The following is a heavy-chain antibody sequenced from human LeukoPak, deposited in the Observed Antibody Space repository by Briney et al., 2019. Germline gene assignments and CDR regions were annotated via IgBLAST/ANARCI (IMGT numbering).Heavy chain of an antibody. Sequence: GGSLRLSCAASGFTFSSYEMNWVRQAPGRGLEWVSYISSSGSTIYYAESVKCRFTISRDNAKNSLYLQMNSLRAEDTAVYYCAELGITMIGGVWGKGTTVTISS. V-gene: IGHV3-48*03. J-gene: IGHJ6*04. CDR1: GFTFSSYE. CDR2: ISSSGSTI. D-gene: IGHD3-10*02. CDR3: AELGITMIGGV.